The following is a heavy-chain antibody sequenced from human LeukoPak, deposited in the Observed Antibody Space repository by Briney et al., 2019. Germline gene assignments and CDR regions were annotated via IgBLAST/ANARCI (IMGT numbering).Heavy chain of an antibody. CDR3: ARSPGGYSSSWVFDY. D-gene: IGHD6-13*01. Sequence: SVKVSCKASGGTFSSYAISWVRQAPGQGLEWMGGIIPIFGTANYAQKFQGRVTITADESTSTAYMELSSLRSEDTAVYYCARSPGGYSSSWVFDYWAREPWSPSPQ. J-gene: IGHJ4*02. CDR2: IIPIFGTA. V-gene: IGHV1-69*13. CDR1: GGTFSSYA.